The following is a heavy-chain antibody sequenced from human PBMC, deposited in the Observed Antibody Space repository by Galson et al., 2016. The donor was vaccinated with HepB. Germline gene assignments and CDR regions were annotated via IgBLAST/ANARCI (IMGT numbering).Heavy chain of an antibody. V-gene: IGHV3-23*01. Sequence: SLRLSCAASGFTFSSYAMSWVRQAPGKGLEWVSGISGSGGSTNYADSVKGRFTVSRDNFKNTLYLQMNSLRAEDTAVYYCAKDTLDALFDYWGQGTLVTVSS. CDR2: ISGSGGST. CDR1: GFTFSSYA. CDR3: AKDTLDALFDY. J-gene: IGHJ4*02. D-gene: IGHD2-15*01.